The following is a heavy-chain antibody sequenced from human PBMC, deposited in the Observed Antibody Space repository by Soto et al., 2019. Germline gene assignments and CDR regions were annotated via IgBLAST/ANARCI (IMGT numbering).Heavy chain of an antibody. CDR1: GGSISSGDYY. D-gene: IGHD5-12*01. CDR2: IYSSGST. Sequence: QVQLQESGPGLVKPSQTLSLTCTVSGGSISSGDYYWSWIRQPPGKGLEWIGYIYSSGSTYYNPSLMSRVTISVDPSTNQFSLKLRSVTAADTAVCSCARARGARYFDYWGQGTLVTVSS. CDR3: ARARGARYFDY. J-gene: IGHJ4*02. V-gene: IGHV4-30-4*01.